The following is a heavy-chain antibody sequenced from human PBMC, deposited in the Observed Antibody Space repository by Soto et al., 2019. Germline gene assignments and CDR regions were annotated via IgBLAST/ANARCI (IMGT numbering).Heavy chain of an antibody. J-gene: IGHJ6*02. V-gene: IGHV1-69*01. D-gene: IGHD3-3*01. CDR3: ARDRGDFWSGYYADYYYGMDV. CDR1: GGTFSSYA. CDR2: IIPIFGTA. Sequence: QVQLVQSGAEVKKPGSSVKVSCTASGGTFSSYAISWVRQAPGQGLEWMGGIIPIFGTANYAQKFQGRVTITADESTSTAYMELSSLRSEDTAVYYCARDRGDFWSGYYADYYYGMDVWGQGTTVTVSS.